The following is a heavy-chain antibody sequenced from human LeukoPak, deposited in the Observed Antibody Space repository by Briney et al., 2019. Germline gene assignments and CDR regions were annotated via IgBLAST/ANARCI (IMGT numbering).Heavy chain of an antibody. J-gene: IGHJ6*02. D-gene: IGHD1-26*01. Sequence: ASVNVSCKASGYTFSGFRIHWVRQAPGQGLEWMGWVNPRGGATNYAQRFQGRVTMTGDTSISTAYMELSSLTTDDTARYYCARDLVMWDLHDYYGMDIWGQGTAVTVS. CDR2: VNPRGGAT. CDR1: GYTFSGFR. CDR3: ARDLVMWDLHDYYGMDI. V-gene: IGHV1-2*02.